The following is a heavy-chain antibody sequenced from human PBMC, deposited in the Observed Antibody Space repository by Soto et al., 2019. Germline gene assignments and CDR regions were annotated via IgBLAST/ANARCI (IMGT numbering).Heavy chain of an antibody. CDR3: PGLKYSHVVSAPAHRGSHWFDP. J-gene: IGHJ5*02. CDR2: IHYSGSA. V-gene: IGHV4-30-4*02. CDR1: GGSMRSDNYF. D-gene: IGHD1-26*01. Sequence: SETLSLTCTVSGGSMRSDNYFWRWIRQPQGKGLEWIVHIHYSGSAYYTPSLERRITMSVGTSKKQFSLKLTSVTAADTAIYYCPGLKYSHVVSAPAHRGSHWFDPWGQGALVTVAS.